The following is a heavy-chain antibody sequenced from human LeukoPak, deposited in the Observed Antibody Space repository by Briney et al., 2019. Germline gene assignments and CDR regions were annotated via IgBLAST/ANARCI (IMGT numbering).Heavy chain of an antibody. V-gene: IGHV1-2*02. CDR1: GYTFTSYY. CDR3: ASEGGYYFLDY. CDR2: INPNNGGT. Sequence: ASVKVSCKASGYTFTSYYMHWVRQAPGQGLEWMGWINPNNGGTNYAQKFQGRVTMTRDTSISTAYMELSRLGSDDTAVYYCASEGGYYFLDYWGQGTLVTVSS. J-gene: IGHJ4*02. D-gene: IGHD3-22*01.